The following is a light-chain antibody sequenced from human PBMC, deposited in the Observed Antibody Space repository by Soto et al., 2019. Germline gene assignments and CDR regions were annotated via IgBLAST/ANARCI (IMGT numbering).Light chain of an antibody. V-gene: IGLV2-14*03. J-gene: IGLJ2*01. CDR3: SSYTSRSTHVV. Sequence: QSALTQPASVSGSPGQSITISCAGTSSDVGGYNYVSWYQQHPGKAPKLMIYDVSNRPSGLSNRFSGSKSGNTASLTISGLQAEDEADYYCSSYTSRSTHVVFGGGTKLTVL. CDR2: DVS. CDR1: SSDVGGYNY.